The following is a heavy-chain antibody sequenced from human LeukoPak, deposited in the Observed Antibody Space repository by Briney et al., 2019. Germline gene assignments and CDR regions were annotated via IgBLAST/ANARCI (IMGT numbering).Heavy chain of an antibody. Sequence: ASVKVSCTASGYTFTGYYMHWVRQAPGQGLEWMGRINTNSDGTNYAQKFQGRVTMTRDTSISTAYMELSRLRSDDTAVYYCAREYYDSSGSPFDYWGQGTLVTVSS. J-gene: IGHJ4*02. CDR2: INTNSDGT. CDR1: GYTFTGYY. D-gene: IGHD3-22*01. CDR3: AREYYDSSGSPFDY. V-gene: IGHV1-2*06.